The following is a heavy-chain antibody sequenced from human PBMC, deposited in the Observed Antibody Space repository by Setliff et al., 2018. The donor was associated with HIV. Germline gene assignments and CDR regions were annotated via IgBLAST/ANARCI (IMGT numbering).Heavy chain of an antibody. Sequence: PSETLSLTCAVYGGSFSGFYWNWIRRPPGKGLEWIGEINHSGSTNYNPSLKSRVTISVDTSKNQFSLRLSSVIAADTAVYYCARGPPGSSIGWYVGYWGQGTLVTVSS. V-gene: IGHV4-34*01. CDR1: GGSFSGFY. CDR2: INHSGST. J-gene: IGHJ4*02. CDR3: ARGPPGSSIGWYVGY. D-gene: IGHD6-19*01.